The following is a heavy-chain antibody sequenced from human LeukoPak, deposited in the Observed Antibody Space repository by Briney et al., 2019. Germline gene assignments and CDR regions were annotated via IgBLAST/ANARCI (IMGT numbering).Heavy chain of an antibody. J-gene: IGHJ4*02. CDR3: ASSHDSSGND. D-gene: IGHD3-22*01. Sequence: GGSLRLSCAASGFSFSTDWMAWVRQAPGTGLEWVGNIRGDGSAKFYGGSVKGRFTISRDNSQNTLYLQMDSLRPEDTAVYYCASSHDSSGNDWGQGTLVTVSS. CDR2: IRGDGSAK. CDR1: GFSFSTDW. V-gene: IGHV3-7*01.